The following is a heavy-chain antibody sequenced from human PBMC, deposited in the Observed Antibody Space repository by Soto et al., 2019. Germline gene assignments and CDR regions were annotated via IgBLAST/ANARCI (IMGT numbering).Heavy chain of an antibody. CDR2: IWYDGSNK. J-gene: IGHJ4*02. V-gene: IGHV3-33*01. D-gene: IGHD5-18*01. CDR3: ARAGRGYSYGSNGVGVDY. CDR1: GFTFSSYG. Sequence: QVQLVESGGGVVQPGRSLRLSCAASGFTFSSYGMHWVRQAPGKGLEWVAVIWYDGSNKYYADSVKGRFTISRDNSKKTLYLQMNSLRAEDTAVCYCARAGRGYSYGSNGVGVDYWGQGTLVTVSS.